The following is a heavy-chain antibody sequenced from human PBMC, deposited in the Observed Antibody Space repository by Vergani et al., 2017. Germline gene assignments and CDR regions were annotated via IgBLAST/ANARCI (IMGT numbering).Heavy chain of an antibody. CDR2: INPSGGST. CDR3: ARSYCGGDCYPGIWYYYYGMDV. CDR1: GYTFTNYY. J-gene: IGHJ6*02. D-gene: IGHD2-21*02. Sequence: QVLLVQSGAEVKKPGASVRVSCKTSGYTFTNYYIHWVRQAPGQGLEWMGVINPSGGSTTYAQQFQGRLTMTRDTSTSTVYMDLSNLRSEDTAVYYCARSYCGGDCYPGIWYYYYGMDVWGQGTTVTVSS. V-gene: IGHV1-46*01.